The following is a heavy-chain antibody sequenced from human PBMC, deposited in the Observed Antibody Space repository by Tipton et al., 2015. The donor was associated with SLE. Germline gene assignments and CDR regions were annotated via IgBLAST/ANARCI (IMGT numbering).Heavy chain of an antibody. CDR1: GGSISSYY. Sequence: LRLSCTVSGGSISSYYWGWIRQPPGKGLEWIGSIYYSGSTYYNPSLKSRVTISVDTSKNQFSLRLSSVTAADTAVYYCARAPSSIAARFFDYWGQGTLVTVSS. CDR2: IYYSGST. J-gene: IGHJ4*02. D-gene: IGHD6-6*01. V-gene: IGHV4-39*07. CDR3: ARAPSSIAARFFDY.